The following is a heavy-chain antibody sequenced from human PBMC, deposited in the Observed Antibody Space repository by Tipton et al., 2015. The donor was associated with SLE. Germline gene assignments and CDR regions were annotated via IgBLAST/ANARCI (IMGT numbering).Heavy chain of an antibody. J-gene: IGHJ4*02. CDR1: GYTFTDSY. CDR3: ARGSLIWFGELFDY. CDR2: INPSGGST. D-gene: IGHD3-10*01. Sequence: QLVQSGAAVKKPGASMNVSCRASGYTFTDSYMHWVRQAPGQGLEWMGIINPSGGSTSYAQKFQGRVTMTRDTSTSTVYMELSSLRSEDTAVYYCARGSLIWFGELFDYWGQGTLVTVSS. V-gene: IGHV1-46*01.